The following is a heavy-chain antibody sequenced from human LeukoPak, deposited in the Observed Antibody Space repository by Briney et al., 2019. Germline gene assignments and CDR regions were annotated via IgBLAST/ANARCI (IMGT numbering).Heavy chain of an antibody. CDR1: GFTFSDYY. V-gene: IGHV3-11*04. Sequence: GGSLRLSCAASGFTFSDYYISWIRQAPGKGLEWVSYISSSDSTIYYADSVKGRFTISRDNAKNTLYLQMNSLRAEDTAVYYCARGGVYSTSAVDYWGQGTLVTVSS. J-gene: IGHJ4*02. CDR2: ISSSDSTI. D-gene: IGHD6-6*01. CDR3: ARGGVYSTSAVDY.